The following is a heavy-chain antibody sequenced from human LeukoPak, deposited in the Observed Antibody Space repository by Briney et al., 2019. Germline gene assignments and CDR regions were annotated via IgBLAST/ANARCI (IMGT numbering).Heavy chain of an antibody. CDR1: GFTFSSDA. Sequence: GGSLRLSCAASGFTFSSDAMSWVRQAPGKGLEWVSAISGSGGSTYYADSVKGRFTISRDNSKNTLYLQMNSLRAEDTAVYYCAKMADGYYYYYYMDVWGKGTTVTVSS. J-gene: IGHJ6*03. D-gene: IGHD5-24*01. CDR2: ISGSGGST. V-gene: IGHV3-23*01. CDR3: AKMADGYYYYYYMDV.